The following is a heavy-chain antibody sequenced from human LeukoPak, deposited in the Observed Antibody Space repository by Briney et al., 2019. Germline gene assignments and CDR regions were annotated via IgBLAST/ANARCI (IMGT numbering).Heavy chain of an antibody. V-gene: IGHV3-48*02. CDR1: GFTFSSYS. Sequence: GGSLRLSCAASGFTFSSYSMNWVRQAPGKGLEWVSHITASGTAIFCADSVKDRFTISRDNAKNSLYLQMNSLRDEDTAVYYCASSGSYRFDYWGQGTLVTVSS. CDR3: ASSGSYRFDY. CDR2: ITASGTAI. D-gene: IGHD1-26*01. J-gene: IGHJ4*02.